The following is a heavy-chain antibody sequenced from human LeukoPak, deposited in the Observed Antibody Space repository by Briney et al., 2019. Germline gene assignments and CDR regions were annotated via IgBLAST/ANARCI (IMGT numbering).Heavy chain of an antibody. J-gene: IGHJ5*02. CDR1: GDSISNKY. V-gene: IGHV4-59*08. CDR2: IYYTGST. Sequence: SETLSLTCTVSGDSISNKYWGWIRQPPGKGLEWIGYIYYTGSTNYNPSLKSRVTISVDTSKNQFSLKLTSVTAADTAVYYCASNNFWSARGFDPWGQGTLVTVSS. D-gene: IGHD3-3*01. CDR3: ASNNFWSARGFDP.